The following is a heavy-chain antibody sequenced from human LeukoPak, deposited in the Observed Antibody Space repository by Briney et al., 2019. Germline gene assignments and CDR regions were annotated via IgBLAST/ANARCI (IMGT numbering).Heavy chain of an antibody. CDR2: IKSKTDGGTT. J-gene: IGHJ4*02. D-gene: IGHD6-13*01. CDR3: TTEARWYLTWQNLDY. CDR1: GFTFSNAW. Sequence: GGSLRLSCAASGFTFSNAWMSWVRQAPGKGLEWVGRIKSKTDGGTTDYAAPVKGRFTISRDDSKNTLYLQMNSLKTEDTAVYYCTTEARWYLTWQNLDYWGQGTLVTVSS. V-gene: IGHV3-15*01.